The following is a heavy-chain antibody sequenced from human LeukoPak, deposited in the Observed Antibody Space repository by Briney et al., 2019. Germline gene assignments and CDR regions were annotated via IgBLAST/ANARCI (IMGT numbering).Heavy chain of an antibody. CDR1: GFSFSRYW. CDR2: IKFDGNEK. Sequence: GGSLRLSCTASGFSFSRYWLSWVRQAPGKRLEWVANIKFDGNEKYYVDSVKGRFTISRDNSKNTLYLQMNSLRAEDTAVYYCARGYYYDSSGYPYFDYWGQGTLVTVSS. V-gene: IGHV3-7*01. J-gene: IGHJ4*02. D-gene: IGHD3-22*01. CDR3: ARGYYYDSSGYPYFDY.